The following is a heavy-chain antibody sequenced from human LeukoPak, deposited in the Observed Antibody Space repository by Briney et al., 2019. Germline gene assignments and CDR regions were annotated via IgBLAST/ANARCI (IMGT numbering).Heavy chain of an antibody. J-gene: IGHJ4*02. D-gene: IGHD2-15*01. Sequence: GGSLRLSCAASGFTFSSYGMHWVRQAPGKGLEWVAVISYDGSNKYYADSVKGRFTISRDNSKNTLYLQMNSLRAEDTAVYYCARDNSLGYCSGGSCSSFGYWGQGTLVTVSS. CDR1: GFTFSSYG. CDR3: ARDNSLGYCSGGSCSSFGY. CDR2: ISYDGSNK. V-gene: IGHV3-30*03.